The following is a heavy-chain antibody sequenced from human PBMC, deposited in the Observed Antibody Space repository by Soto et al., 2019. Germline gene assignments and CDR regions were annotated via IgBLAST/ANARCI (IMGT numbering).Heavy chain of an antibody. CDR2: MNPNSGNT. V-gene: IGHV1-8*01. D-gene: IGHD5-18*01. CDR3: ARGNTPMGAFDI. CDR1: GYTFTSYD. J-gene: IGHJ3*02. Sequence: QVQLVQSGAKVKKPGASVKVSCKDSGYTFTSYDINWVRQATGQGREWMGWMNPNSGNTDYAQKFQGRVTMPRNTSISPAYMEMSSLRSAVTAVDYCARGNTPMGAFDIWGQGTMVTVSS.